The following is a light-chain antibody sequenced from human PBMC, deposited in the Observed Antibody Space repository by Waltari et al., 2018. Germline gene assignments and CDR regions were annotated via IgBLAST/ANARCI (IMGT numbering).Light chain of an antibody. V-gene: IGLV3-21*04. Sequence: SYVLTQSPSVSLAPGETATISCGGDNIGSQAVNWYQQRPGQAPVVVFSYLSDRPSGIPERCSGSVSGNTATLTITRVEAGDEADYFCQVWDRHSHHQVFGGGTKLAVL. CDR3: QVWDRHSHHQV. J-gene: IGLJ2*01. CDR1: NIGSQA. CDR2: YLS.